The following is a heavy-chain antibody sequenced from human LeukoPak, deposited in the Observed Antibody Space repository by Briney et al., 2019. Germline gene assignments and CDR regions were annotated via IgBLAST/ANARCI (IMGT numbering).Heavy chain of an antibody. J-gene: IGHJ3*02. CDR1: GGSISSYY. D-gene: IGHD6-19*01. CDR2: IYYSGST. V-gene: IGHV4-59*08. Sequence: SETLSLTCTVSGGSISSYYWSWIRQPPGKGLEWIGYIYYSGSTNYNPSLKSRVTISVDTSKNQFSLKLSSVTAADTAVYYCASSGWYQGGAFDIWGQGTMVTVSS. CDR3: ASSGWYQGGAFDI.